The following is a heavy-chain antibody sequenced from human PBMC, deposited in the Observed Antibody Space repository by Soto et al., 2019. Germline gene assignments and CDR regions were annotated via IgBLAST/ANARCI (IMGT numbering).Heavy chain of an antibody. CDR1: WGNSGNLGYY. Sequence: LPKTVAWGNSGNLGYYRSIKKKHPGKGLEWIGYIYYSGSTYYNPSLKSRVTISVDTSKNQFSLKLSSVTAADTAVYYCARVVAYDILTGYYNDYWGQGTLVTVSS. D-gene: IGHD3-9*01. V-gene: IGHV4-31*02. CDR2: IYYSGST. CDR3: ARVVAYDILTGYYNDY. J-gene: IGHJ4*02.